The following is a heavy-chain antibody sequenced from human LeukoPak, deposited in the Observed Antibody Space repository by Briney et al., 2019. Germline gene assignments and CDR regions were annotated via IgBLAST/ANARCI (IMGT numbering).Heavy chain of an antibody. CDR1: GFTFSDFG. D-gene: IGHD4-11*01. J-gene: IGHJ4*02. CDR2: IRSDESSK. V-gene: IGHV3-30*02. Sequence: GGSLRLSCAASGFTFSDFGIHWIRQAPGKGLEWVALIRSDESSKYYADSVKGRFTISRDNSKNTLYLQMHSLRVEDTAVYYCAKDRDDYGNDCWGQGILVTVST. CDR3: AKDRDDYGNDC.